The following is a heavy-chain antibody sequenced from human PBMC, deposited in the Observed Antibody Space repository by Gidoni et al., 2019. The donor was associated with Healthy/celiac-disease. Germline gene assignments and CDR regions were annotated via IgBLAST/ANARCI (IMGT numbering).Heavy chain of an antibody. Sequence: EVQLVESGGGLVKPGGSLRLSCAASGFTFSSYSMNWVRQAPGKGLEWVSSISSSSSYIYYADSVKGRFTISRDNAKNSLYLQMNSLRAEDTAVYYCARDGGYDWVGYYYYYYGMDVWGQGTTVTVSS. CDR2: ISSSSSYI. CDR3: ARDGGYDWVGYYYYYYGMDV. CDR1: GFTFSSYS. J-gene: IGHJ6*02. D-gene: IGHD5-12*01. V-gene: IGHV3-21*01.